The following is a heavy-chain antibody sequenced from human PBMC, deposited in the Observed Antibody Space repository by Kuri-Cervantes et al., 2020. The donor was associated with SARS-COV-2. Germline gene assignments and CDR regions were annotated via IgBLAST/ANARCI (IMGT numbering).Heavy chain of an antibody. Sequence: SETLSLTCTVSGGSIRGSSYYWGWFRQSPGKRLQWIGNVYYSGRTYYDPSLKSRVTISVDTSRNQFSLRLSSLTAADTAVYYCAKSGLGVSCYFDSWGHGTLVTVSS. V-gene: IGHV4-39*01. CDR1: GGSIRGSSYY. D-gene: IGHD5/OR15-5a*01. J-gene: IGHJ4*03. CDR3: AKSGLGVSCYFDS. CDR2: VYYSGRT.